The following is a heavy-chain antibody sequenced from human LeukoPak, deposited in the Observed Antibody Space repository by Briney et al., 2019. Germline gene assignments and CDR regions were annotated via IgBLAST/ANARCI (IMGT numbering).Heavy chain of an antibody. CDR3: ARTLRNSFGYGNY. Sequence: GGSLRLSCAASGFTFSNYEMDWVRQAPGKGLEWISFISSSGTTIYYADSVKGRFTISRDNAKNSLYLQMNSLRVEDTAIYCCARTLRNSFGYGNYWGQGTLVTVSS. V-gene: IGHV3-48*03. CDR1: GFTFSNYE. J-gene: IGHJ4*02. D-gene: IGHD5-18*01. CDR2: ISSSGTTI.